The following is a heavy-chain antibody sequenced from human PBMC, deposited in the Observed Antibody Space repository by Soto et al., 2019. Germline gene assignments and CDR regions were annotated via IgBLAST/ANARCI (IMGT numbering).Heavy chain of an antibody. V-gene: IGHV1-69*01. CDR2: IIPIFGTA. J-gene: IGHJ5*02. CDR3: AKHAVLSGWRNWFDP. CDR1: GGTFSSYA. Sequence: QVQLVQSGAEVKKPGSSVNVSCKASGGTFSSYAISWVRQAPGQGLEWMGGIIPIFGTANYAQKFQGRVTITADESTSTAYMELSSLRSEDTAVYYCAKHAVLSGWRNWFDPWGQGTLVTVSS. D-gene: IGHD2-15*01.